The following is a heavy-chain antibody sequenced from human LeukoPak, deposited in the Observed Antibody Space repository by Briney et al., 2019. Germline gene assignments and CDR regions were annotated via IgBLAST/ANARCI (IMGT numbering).Heavy chain of an antibody. J-gene: IGHJ6*02. CDR2: INHSGST. Sequence: SETLSLTCAVYGGSFSGYYWSWLRQPPGKGLEWIGEINHSGSTNYNPSLKSRVTISVDTSKNQFSLKLSSVTAADTAVYYCARGHCTGTSCHTYYGMDVWGQGTTVTVSS. V-gene: IGHV4-34*01. D-gene: IGHD2-2*02. CDR1: GGSFSGYY. CDR3: ARGHCTGTSCHTYYGMDV.